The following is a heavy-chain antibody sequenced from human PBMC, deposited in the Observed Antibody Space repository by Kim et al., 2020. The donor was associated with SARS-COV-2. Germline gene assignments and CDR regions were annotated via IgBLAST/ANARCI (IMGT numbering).Heavy chain of an antibody. D-gene: IGHD6-13*01. Sequence: SETLSLTCAVYGGSFSGYYWSWIRQPPGKGLEWIGEINHSGSTNYNPSLKSRVTISVDTSKNQFSLKLSSVTAADTAVYYCARVKQQLVRNWGQGTLVTGSS. J-gene: IGHJ4*02. CDR1: GGSFSGYY. CDR2: INHSGST. CDR3: ARVKQQLVRN. V-gene: IGHV4-34*01.